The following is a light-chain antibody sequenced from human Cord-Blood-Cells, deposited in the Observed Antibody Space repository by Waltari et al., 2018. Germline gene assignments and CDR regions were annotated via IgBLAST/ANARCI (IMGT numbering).Light chain of an antibody. CDR3: QQYYSTPT. Sequence: DIVMTQSPDSLAVSLGARATINCKFSQSVLYSSNNKNYLAWYQQKPRQPPKLLIYWASTRESGVPDRFSGSGSGTDFTLTSSSLQAEDVAVYYCQQYYSTPTFGQGTKLEIK. V-gene: IGKV4-1*01. CDR2: WAS. J-gene: IGKJ2*01. CDR1: QSVLYSSNNKNY.